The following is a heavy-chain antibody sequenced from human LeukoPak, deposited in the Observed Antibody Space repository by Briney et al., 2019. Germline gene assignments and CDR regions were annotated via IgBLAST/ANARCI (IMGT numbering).Heavy chain of an antibody. V-gene: IGHV3-15*07. Sequence: GGSLRLSCAASGFIFTKYWMHWVRQAPGKGLEWVGRIKSKTDGGTTDYAAPVKGRFTISRDDSKNTLYLQMNSLKTEDTAVYYCTTDPFWEALDYWGQGTLVTVSS. CDR3: TTDPFWEALDY. J-gene: IGHJ4*02. CDR2: IKSKTDGGTT. D-gene: IGHD1-26*01. CDR1: GFIFTKYW.